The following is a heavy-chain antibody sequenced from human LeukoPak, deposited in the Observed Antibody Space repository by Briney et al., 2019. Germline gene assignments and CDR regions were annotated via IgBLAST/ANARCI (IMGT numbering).Heavy chain of an antibody. V-gene: IGHV5-51*01. CDR2: IYPGDSDT. Sequence: GESLKISCKGSGFSFTSYWIGWVRQMPGKGLEWMGIIYPGDSDTRYSPSFLGQVTFSADKSSSTAYLQWSSLKASDTAMYYCARQSTVTTDEHYYGMDVWGQGTTVTVSS. CDR1: GFSFTSYW. J-gene: IGHJ6*02. D-gene: IGHD4-17*01. CDR3: ARQSTVTTDEHYYGMDV.